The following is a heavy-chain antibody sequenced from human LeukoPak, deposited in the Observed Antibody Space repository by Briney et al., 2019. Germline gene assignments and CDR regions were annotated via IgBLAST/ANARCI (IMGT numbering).Heavy chain of an antibody. Sequence: GGSLRLSCVASGFTLRSYVMNWVRQTPGKGLGWVSSISGSGDSTFYADSVKGRFSISRDNSKNTLYLQVNGLRTEDTAVYYCAKDRLLNCRGDCYIFDYWGQGTVVTVSS. CDR2: ISGSGDST. J-gene: IGHJ4*02. CDR1: GFTLRSYV. V-gene: IGHV3-23*01. D-gene: IGHD2-21*02. CDR3: AKDRLLNCRGDCYIFDY.